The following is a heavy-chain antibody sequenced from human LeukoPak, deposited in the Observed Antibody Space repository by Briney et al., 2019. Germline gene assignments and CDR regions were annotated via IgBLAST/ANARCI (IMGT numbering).Heavy chain of an antibody. V-gene: IGHV2-5*02. J-gene: IGHJ4*02. CDR1: GFPLSTSGGG. D-gene: IGHD3-22*01. CDR2: IYWDDDK. CDR3: AHAYYYDSSGYYYYYFDY. Sequence: ESGPTLVNPTQTLTLTCTFSGFPLSTSGGGVGWIRQPPGKALEWLALIYWDDDKRYSPSLKSRLTITKDTSKNQVVLTMTNMDPVDTATYYCAHAYYYDSSGYYYYYFDYWGQGTLVTVSS.